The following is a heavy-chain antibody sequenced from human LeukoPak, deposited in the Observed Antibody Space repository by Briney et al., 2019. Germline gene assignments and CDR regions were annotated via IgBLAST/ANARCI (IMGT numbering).Heavy chain of an antibody. V-gene: IGHV3-48*01. Sequence: GGSLRLSCAASEFTFSSYSMNWVRQAPGKGLEWVSYISSSSTIYYADSVKGRFTISRDNSKNTLYLQMNSLRAEDTAVYYCAKDRNIAARPNRLLFDYWGQGTLVTVSS. J-gene: IGHJ4*02. CDR1: EFTFSSYS. CDR2: ISSSSTI. CDR3: AKDRNIAARPNRLLFDY. D-gene: IGHD6-6*01.